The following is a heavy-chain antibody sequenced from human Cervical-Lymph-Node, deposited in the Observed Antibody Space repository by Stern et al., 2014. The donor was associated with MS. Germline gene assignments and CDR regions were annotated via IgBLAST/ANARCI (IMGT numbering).Heavy chain of an antibody. CDR2: ISAYNCNT. V-gene: IGHV1-18*01. CDR1: GYTFTSYG. Sequence: MQLVESGAEVKKPGASVKVSCKASGYTFTSYGISWVRQAPGQGLEWMGWISAYNCNTNYAQKLQGRVTMTTDTSTSTAYMELRSLRSDDTAVYYCARGSSSGYLPRPWGYFDYWGQGTLVTVSS. D-gene: IGHD3-22*01. CDR3: ARGSSSGYLPRPWGYFDY. J-gene: IGHJ4*02.